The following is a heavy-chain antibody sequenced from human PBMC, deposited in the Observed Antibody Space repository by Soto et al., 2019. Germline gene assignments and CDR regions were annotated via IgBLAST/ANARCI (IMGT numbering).Heavy chain of an antibody. CDR1: GFTFSSYA. CDR2: ISGSGGST. CDR3: AKDRDHCTNGVCYWSYFDY. Sequence: EVQLLESGGGLVQPGGSLRLSCAASGFTFSSYAMSWVRQAPGKGLEWVSAISGSGGSTYYADSVKGPFTISRDNSKNPMYLQMNSLSAEDTAVYYCAKDRDHCTNGVCYWSYFDYWGQGTLVTVSS. D-gene: IGHD2-8*01. V-gene: IGHV3-23*01. J-gene: IGHJ4*02.